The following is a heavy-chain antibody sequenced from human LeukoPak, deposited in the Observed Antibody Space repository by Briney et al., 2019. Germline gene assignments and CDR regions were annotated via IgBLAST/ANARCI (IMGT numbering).Heavy chain of an antibody. J-gene: IGHJ5*02. V-gene: IGHV4-38-2*02. CDR3: AREGDGYNVENWFDP. CDR2: IYHSGST. D-gene: IGHD5-24*01. Sequence: PSETRSLTCTVSGYSISSGYYWGWIRQPPGKGLEWIGSIYHSGSTYYNPSLKSRVTISVDTSKNQFSLKLSSVTAADTAVYYCAREGDGYNVENWFDPWGQGTLVTVSS. CDR1: GYSISSGYY.